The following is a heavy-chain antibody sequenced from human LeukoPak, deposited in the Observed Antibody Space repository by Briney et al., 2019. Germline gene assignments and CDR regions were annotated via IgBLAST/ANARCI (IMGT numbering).Heavy chain of an antibody. J-gene: IGHJ4*02. V-gene: IGHV1-2*02. CDR2: INPNSGGT. CDR1: GYSFTAYY. CDR3: ARDPYGSGPYDY. D-gene: IGHD3-10*01. Sequence: ASVKVSCKASGYSFTAYYMHWVRQAPGQGLEWMGWINPNSGGTNYAQKFQGRVTMTRDTSITTAYMEMSRLRSDDTALYYCARDPYGSGPYDYWGQGTLVTVSS.